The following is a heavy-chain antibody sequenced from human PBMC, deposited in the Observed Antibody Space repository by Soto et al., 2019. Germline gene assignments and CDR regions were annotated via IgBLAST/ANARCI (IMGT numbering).Heavy chain of an antibody. D-gene: IGHD3-3*01. CDR2: INAGNGNT. J-gene: IGHJ3*02. Sequence: GASVKVSCKASGYTFTSYAIHWVRQAPGQRLEWMGWINAGNGNTKYSQKFQGRVTITRDTSASTAYMELSSLRSEDTAVYYCARVFYWSGWHDAFDIWGQGTMVTVSS. V-gene: IGHV1-3*01. CDR3: ARVFYWSGWHDAFDI. CDR1: GYTFTSYA.